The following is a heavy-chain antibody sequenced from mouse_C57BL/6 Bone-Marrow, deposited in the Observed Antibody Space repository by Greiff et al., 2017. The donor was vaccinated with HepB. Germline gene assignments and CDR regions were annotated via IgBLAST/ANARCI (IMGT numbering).Heavy chain of an antibody. CDR2: ISNLAYSI. CDR1: GFTFSDYG. J-gene: IGHJ4*01. V-gene: IGHV5-15*01. CDR3: ARQGGGPNAMDY. Sequence: EVKLMESGGGLVQPGGSLKLSCAASGFTFSDYGMAWVRQAPRKGPEWVAFISNLAYSIYYADTVTGRFTISRENAKNTLYLEMSSLRSEDTAMYYCARQGGGPNAMDYWGQGTSVTVSS.